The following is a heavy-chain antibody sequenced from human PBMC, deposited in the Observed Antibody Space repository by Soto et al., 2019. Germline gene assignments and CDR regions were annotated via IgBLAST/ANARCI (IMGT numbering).Heavy chain of an antibody. Sequence: PSQTLSLTWTVSGGSISNYYWSWIRQPPGKGLEWIGYIYYSGSTNYNPSLKSRVTISVDTSKNQFSLKLSSVTAADTAVYYCARGINYSFDSWGRGTLVTVSS. CDR3: ARGINYSFDS. D-gene: IGHD2-21*01. V-gene: IGHV4-59*08. CDR2: IYYSGST. J-gene: IGHJ4*02. CDR1: GGSISNYY.